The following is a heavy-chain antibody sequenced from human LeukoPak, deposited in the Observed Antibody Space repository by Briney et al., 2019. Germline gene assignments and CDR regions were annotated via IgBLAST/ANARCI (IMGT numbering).Heavy chain of an antibody. CDR1: GFTFSSYG. J-gene: IGHJ4*02. CDR2: IRYDGSNK. CDR3: AKGYSSPFYFDY. V-gene: IGHV3-30*02. Sequence: GGSLRLSCAASGFTFSSYGMHWVRQAPGKGLEWVAFIRYDGSNKYYADSVKGRFTISRDNSKNTLYLQMNSLRAEDTAVYYCAKGYSSPFYFDYWGQGTLVTVSS. D-gene: IGHD6-6*01.